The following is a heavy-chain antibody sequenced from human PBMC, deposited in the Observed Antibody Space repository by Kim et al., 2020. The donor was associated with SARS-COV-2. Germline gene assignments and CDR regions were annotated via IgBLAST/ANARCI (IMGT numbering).Heavy chain of an antibody. Sequence: SETLSLTCTVSGGSISSGGYYWSWIRQHPGKGLEWIGYIYYSGSTYYNPSLKSRVTISVDTSKNQFSLKLSSVTAADTAVYYCARDSRGSYKRYIDYWGQGTLVTVSS. CDR1: GGSISSGGYY. CDR2: IYYSGST. V-gene: IGHV4-31*03. D-gene: IGHD1-26*01. CDR3: ARDSRGSYKRYIDY. J-gene: IGHJ4*02.